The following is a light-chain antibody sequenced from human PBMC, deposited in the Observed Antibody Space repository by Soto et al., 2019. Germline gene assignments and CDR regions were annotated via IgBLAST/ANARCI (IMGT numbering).Light chain of an antibody. J-gene: IGLJ1*01. Sequence: QSVLTQPASVSGSPGQSITISCTGTSSDVGGHNYVSWYQQHPGKAPKLMIYEVSNRPSGVSHRFSGSKSGNTASLTISGLQAEDEADYYCSSYTSSSARVFGTGTKVTVL. CDR2: EVS. CDR3: SSYTSSSARV. CDR1: SSDVGGHNY. V-gene: IGLV2-14*01.